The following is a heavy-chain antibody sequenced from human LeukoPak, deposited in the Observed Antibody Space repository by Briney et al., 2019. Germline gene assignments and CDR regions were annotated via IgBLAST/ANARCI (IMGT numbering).Heavy chain of an antibody. CDR3: ASGDSSGYLGAFDI. J-gene: IGHJ3*02. V-gene: IGHV1-18*01. Sequence: ASVKVSCKASGYTFTSYGISWVRQAPGQGREGMGWVSAYNGNTNYAHKLQGRVTMTTDTSTSTAYMELRSLRSDDTAVYYCASGDSSGYLGAFDIWGQGTMVTVSS. D-gene: IGHD3-22*01. CDR1: GYTFTSYG. CDR2: VSAYNGNT.